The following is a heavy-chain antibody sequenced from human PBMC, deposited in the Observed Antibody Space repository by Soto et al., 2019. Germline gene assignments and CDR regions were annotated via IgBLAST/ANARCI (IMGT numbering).Heavy chain of an antibody. D-gene: IGHD2-2*01. Sequence: SETLSLTCPVSGGSISSNSYYWGWIRQPPGKGLEWIGSIYYSGSAYYNPSLKSRVTISVDTSKNQFSLKLSSVTAADTAVYYCARRVVPAALFDYWGQGTLVTVSS. V-gene: IGHV4-39*01. J-gene: IGHJ4*02. CDR1: GGSISSNSYY. CDR2: IYYSGSA. CDR3: ARRVVPAALFDY.